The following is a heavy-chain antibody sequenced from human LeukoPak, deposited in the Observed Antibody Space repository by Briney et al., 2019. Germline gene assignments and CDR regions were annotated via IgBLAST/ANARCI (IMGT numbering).Heavy chain of an antibody. CDR2: ISAYNGNT. CDR3: ARAVFYPDYYYGMDV. CDR1: GYTFTSYG. D-gene: IGHD1-14*01. V-gene: IGHV1-18*01. Sequence: ASVKVSCKASGYTFTSYGISWVRQAPGQGLERMGWISAYNGNTNYAQKLQGRVTMTTDTSTSTAYMELRSLRSDDTAVYYCARAVFYPDYYYGMDVWGQGTTVTVSS. J-gene: IGHJ6*02.